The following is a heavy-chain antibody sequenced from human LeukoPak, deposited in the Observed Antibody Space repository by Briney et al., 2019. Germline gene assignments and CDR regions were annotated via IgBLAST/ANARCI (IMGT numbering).Heavy chain of an antibody. CDR2: IYHSGNT. V-gene: IGHV4-59*01. CDR1: DDSISDYY. Sequence: SETLSLTCTVSDDSISDYYRGWIRQPPGKGLEWVGFIYHSGNTNYNPSLASRVTLSLDTSKTQLSLRLTSVTAADTAVYYCAREEGIAAAGALEYWGQGILVTVSS. CDR3: AREEGIAAAGALEY. D-gene: IGHD6-13*01. J-gene: IGHJ4*02.